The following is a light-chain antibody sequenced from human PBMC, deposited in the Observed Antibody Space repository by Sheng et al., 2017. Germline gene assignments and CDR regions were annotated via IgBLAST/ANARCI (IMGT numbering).Light chain of an antibody. CDR3: QQYNHYLS. CDR2: KAS. Sequence: DIQMTQSPSTLSASVGDRVTITCRASQSISTWLAWYQKKPGKAPKLLIYKASTLQSGVPSRFSASGSGTEFTLTISSLQPDDFATYYCQQYNHYLSFGGGTKVEIK. CDR1: QSISTW. V-gene: IGKV1-5*03. J-gene: IGKJ4*01.